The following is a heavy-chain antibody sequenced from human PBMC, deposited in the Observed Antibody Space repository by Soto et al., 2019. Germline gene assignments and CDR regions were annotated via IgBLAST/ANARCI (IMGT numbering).Heavy chain of an antibody. CDR1: GYTLTELS. CDR2: FDPEDGET. CDR3: ATVFEGPTQGYLPATSSGYYSYFDY. D-gene: IGHD3-22*01. Sequence: GASVKVSCKVSGYTLTELSMHWVRQAPGKGLEWMGGFDPEDGETIYAQKFQGRVTMTEDTSTDTAYMELSSLRSEDTAVYYCATVFEGPTQGYLPATSSGYYSYFDYWGQGTLVTVSS. J-gene: IGHJ4*02. V-gene: IGHV1-24*01.